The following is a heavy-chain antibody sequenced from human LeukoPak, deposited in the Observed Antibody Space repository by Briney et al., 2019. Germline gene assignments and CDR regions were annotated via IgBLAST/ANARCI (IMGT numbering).Heavy chain of an antibody. D-gene: IGHD3-22*01. CDR2: IYYSGST. CDR3: ARVMGSWYYYDSGGYYDAFDI. Sequence: KPSETLSLTRTVSGGSISSYYWSWIRQPPGKGLEWIGYIYYSGSTNYNPSLKSRVTISVDTSKNQFSLKLSSVTAADTAVYYCARVMGSWYYYDSGGYYDAFDIWGQGTMVTVSS. J-gene: IGHJ3*02. CDR1: GGSISSYY. V-gene: IGHV4-59*01.